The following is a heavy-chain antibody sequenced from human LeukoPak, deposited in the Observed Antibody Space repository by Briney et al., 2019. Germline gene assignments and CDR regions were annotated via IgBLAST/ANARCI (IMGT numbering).Heavy chain of an antibody. Sequence: PRGSLRLSCAASGFPFSTYAMSWVRQAPGKGLEWVSVISSSGGDTYYADSVKGRFTISGDNSKNTVYLQMNSLRAEDTALYYCAKGGVYGDYYFDYWGQGTLVTVSS. CDR1: GFPFSTYA. CDR2: ISSSGGDT. D-gene: IGHD4-17*01. CDR3: AKGGVYGDYYFDY. V-gene: IGHV3-23*01. J-gene: IGHJ4*02.